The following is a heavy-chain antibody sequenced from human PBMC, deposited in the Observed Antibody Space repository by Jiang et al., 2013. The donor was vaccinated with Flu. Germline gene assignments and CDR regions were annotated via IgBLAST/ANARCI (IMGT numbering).Heavy chain of an antibody. D-gene: IGHD2-15*01. CDR3: VRDYCSGGSCYIGY. J-gene: IGHJ4*02. CDR2: INVNKGDT. Sequence: QSGAEVKKPGASVKVSCKASGYTFTSYAMHWMRQAPGQGLEWLGWINVNKGDTKYSQNFQARVTITRDTSASTAYMELSSLRSEDTAVYYCVRDYCSGGSCYIGYWGQGTLVTVSS. CDR1: GYTFTSYA. V-gene: IGHV1-3*01.